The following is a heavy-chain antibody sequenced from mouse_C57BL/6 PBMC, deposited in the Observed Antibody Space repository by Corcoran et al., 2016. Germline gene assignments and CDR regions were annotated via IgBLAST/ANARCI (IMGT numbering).Heavy chain of an antibody. CDR3: VRDNYGSSYDFDY. D-gene: IGHD1-1*01. J-gene: IGHJ2*01. V-gene: IGHV9-3*01. Sequence: QIQLVQSGPELKKPGETIKISCKASGYTFTTYGLSWVKQAPGKGLKWMGWINTYSGVPTYADDFKGRFAFSLETSASTAYLHINTLKNEDTATYLCVRDNYGSSYDFDYCGQGTTLTVSA. CDR2: INTYSGVP. CDR1: GYTFTTYG.